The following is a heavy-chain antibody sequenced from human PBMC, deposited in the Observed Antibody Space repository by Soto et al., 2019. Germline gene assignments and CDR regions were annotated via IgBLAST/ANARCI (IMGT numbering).Heavy chain of an antibody. CDR3: AWCYPRSILSTSLPIPCWIDS. Sequence: QVQLQQWGTGLLKPSETLSLHCDVYGESLRVYYWSWIRQTPAMGLEWIGEINHRVTTNHESSLKSRAINYKNMSNNQISMRLNCVTSSETAVYYCAWCYPRSILSTSLPIPCWIDSCDQVTLGNDS. J-gene: IGHJ5*01. D-gene: IGHD2-21*01. CDR2: INHRVTT. CDR1: GESLRVYY. V-gene: IGHV4-34*04.